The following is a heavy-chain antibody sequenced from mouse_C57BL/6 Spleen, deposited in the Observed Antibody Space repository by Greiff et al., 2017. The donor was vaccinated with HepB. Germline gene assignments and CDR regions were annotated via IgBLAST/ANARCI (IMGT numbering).Heavy chain of an antibody. V-gene: IGHV1-81*01. Sequence: VQLQQSGAELARPGASVKLSCKASGYNFTSYGISWVKQRTGQGLEWIGEIYPRSGNTYYNEKFKGKATLTADKSSSTAYMELRSLTSEDSAVYFCARRFITTVVEGYWGQGTTLTVSS. CDR3: ARRFITTVVEGY. J-gene: IGHJ2*01. CDR2: IYPRSGNT. CDR1: GYNFTSYG. D-gene: IGHD1-1*01.